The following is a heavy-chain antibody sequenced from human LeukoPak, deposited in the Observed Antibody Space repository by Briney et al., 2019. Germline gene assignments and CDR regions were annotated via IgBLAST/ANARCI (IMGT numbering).Heavy chain of an antibody. CDR3: ARDLGIDRFDQ. CDR2: IKQDGSES. D-gene: IGHD7-27*01. CDR1: GFTFSGYW. J-gene: IGHJ4*02. Sequence: PGGSLRLSCAASGFTFSGYWMSWVRLAPGKGLEWVANIKQDGSESYYVDSVRGRFAMSRDNAKNSLYLQMNSLRVEDTAVYYCARDLGIDRFDQWGQGTLVTVST. V-gene: IGHV3-7*01.